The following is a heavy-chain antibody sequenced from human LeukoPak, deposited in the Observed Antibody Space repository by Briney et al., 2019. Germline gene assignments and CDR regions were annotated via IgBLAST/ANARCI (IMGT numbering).Heavy chain of an antibody. J-gene: IGHJ4*02. Sequence: PGGSLRLSCAASGFTFSNYWMSWVRQAPGQGLEWVANIKEDGSEKYYVDSVKGRFTISRDNAKNSLFLQMNSLRAEDTAVYYCAALVVAGSWCADYWGQGTLVTVSS. CDR2: IKEDGSEK. V-gene: IGHV3-7*02. CDR1: GFTFSNYW. D-gene: IGHD6-19*01. CDR3: AALVVAGSWCADY.